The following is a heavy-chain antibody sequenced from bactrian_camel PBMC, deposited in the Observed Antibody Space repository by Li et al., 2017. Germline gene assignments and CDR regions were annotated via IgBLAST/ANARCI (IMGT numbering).Heavy chain of an antibody. J-gene: IGHJ4*01. CDR1: GYTFSTAC. Sequence: HVQLVESGGGSVQAGGSLRLSCAASGYTFSTACMGWFRQAPGKEREVVARVYTGSGSRYYTVSVKGRFIISQDNAKNTLYLEMNSLNPEDTAMYYCAATGPYVRIEVVVTADYNYWGQGTQ. D-gene: IGHD2*01. V-gene: IGHV3S1*01. CDR2: VYTGSGSR. CDR3: AATGPYVRIEVVVTADYNY.